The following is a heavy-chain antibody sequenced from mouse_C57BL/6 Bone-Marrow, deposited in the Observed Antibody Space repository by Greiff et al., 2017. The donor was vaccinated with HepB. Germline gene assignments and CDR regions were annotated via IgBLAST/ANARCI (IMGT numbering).Heavy chain of an antibody. D-gene: IGHD1-1*01. V-gene: IGHV5-17*01. CDR1: GFTFSDYG. CDR3: ARCITTVVATDYYAMDY. J-gene: IGHJ4*01. Sequence: EVMLVESGGGLVKPGGSLKLSCAASGFTFSDYGMHWVRQAPEKGLEWVAYISSGSSTIYYADTVKGRFTISRDNAKNTLFLQMTSLRSEDTAMYYCARCITTVVATDYYAMDYWGQGTSVTVSS. CDR2: ISSGSSTI.